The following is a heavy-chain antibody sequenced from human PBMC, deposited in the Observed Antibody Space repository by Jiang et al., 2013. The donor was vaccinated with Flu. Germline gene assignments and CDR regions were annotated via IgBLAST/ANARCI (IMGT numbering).Heavy chain of an antibody. CDR2: IYYSGST. V-gene: IGHV4-39*01. D-gene: IGHD4-17*01. Sequence: LLKPSETLSLTCTVSGGSISSSSYYWGWIRQPPGKGLEWIGSIYYSGSTYYNPSLKSRVTISVDTSKNQFSLKLSSVTAADTAVYYCAMPVDYGDYVFGYWGQGTLVTVSS. J-gene: IGHJ4*02. CDR1: GGSISSSSYY. CDR3: AMPVDYGDYVFGY.